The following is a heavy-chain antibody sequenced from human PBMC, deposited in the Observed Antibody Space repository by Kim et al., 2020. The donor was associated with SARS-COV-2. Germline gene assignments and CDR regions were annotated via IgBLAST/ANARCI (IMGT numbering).Heavy chain of an antibody. CDR2: IYYSGST. V-gene: IGHV4-39*01. J-gene: IGHJ4*02. CDR1: GGSISSSSYY. D-gene: IGHD6-6*01. Sequence: SETLSLTCTVSGGSISSSSYYWGWIRQPPGKGLEWIGSIYYSGSTYYNPSLKSRVTISVDTSKNQFSLKLSSVTAADTAVYYCARLGAARRPFDYWGQRTLVTVSS. CDR3: ARLGAARRPFDY.